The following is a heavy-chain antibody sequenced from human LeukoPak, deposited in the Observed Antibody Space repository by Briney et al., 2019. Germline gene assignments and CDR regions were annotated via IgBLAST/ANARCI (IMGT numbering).Heavy chain of an antibody. CDR1: GFTFRTYW. Sequence: QSGGSLRLSCVASGFTFRTYWMNWFRRAPGKGLEWVGNINHDGGEVNYVDSVKGRFTISSDNAKNALYLQMNSLRAEDTAVYYCARVLNQVTTYGSSGYYDSGAFDVWGQGTMVTVSS. CDR2: INHDGGEV. V-gene: IGHV3-7*01. CDR3: ARVLNQVTTYGSSGYYDSGAFDV. J-gene: IGHJ3*01. D-gene: IGHD3-22*01.